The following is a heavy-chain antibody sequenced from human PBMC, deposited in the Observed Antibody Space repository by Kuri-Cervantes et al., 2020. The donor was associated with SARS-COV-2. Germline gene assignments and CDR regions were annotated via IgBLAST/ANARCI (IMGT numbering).Heavy chain of an antibody. J-gene: IGHJ4*02. V-gene: IGHV3-53*01. CDR1: GFPFRSYW. Sequence: GESLKISCAASGFPFRSYWMHWVRQAPGKGLEWVSVIYVHRTEYADSVKGRFTISRDNSNNTVYLQMNSLRAEDAAVYYCARGRYTNSWYYFDYWGQGTLVTDSS. D-gene: IGHD6-13*01. CDR2: IYVHRT. CDR3: ARGRYTNSWYYFDY.